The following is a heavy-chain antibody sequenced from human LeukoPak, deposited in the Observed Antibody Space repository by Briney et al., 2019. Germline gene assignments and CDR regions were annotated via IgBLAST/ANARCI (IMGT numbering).Heavy chain of an antibody. D-gene: IGHD7-27*01. CDR1: GFTFGAHT. CDR3: AKDGGLWVSAHWGDS. V-gene: IGHV3-23*01. J-gene: IGHJ4*02. Sequence: GGSLGLSCAASGFTFGAHTINWVRQAPGKGLEWVSTITTSDGNTYYADSVKGRFTVSRDNSKNTLYMQMNSLRAEDAAVYYCAKDGGLWVSAHWGDSWGRGTLVTVSS. CDR2: ITTSDGNT.